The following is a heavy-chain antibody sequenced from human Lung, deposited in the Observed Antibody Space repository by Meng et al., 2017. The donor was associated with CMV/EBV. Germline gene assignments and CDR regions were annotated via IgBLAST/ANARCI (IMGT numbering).Heavy chain of an antibody. V-gene: IGHV1-69*02. D-gene: IGHD2-2*01. CDR1: GGTFSDYT. CDR3: ATSQCSSANCRDAYNWFNS. Sequence: SXXVSXKTSGGTFSDYTISWVRQAPGQGLEWMGRVTPIVGIPRYAQIFQDRVTITADKFTSTTYMELTGLTSTDTAVYYYATSQCSSANCRDAYNWFNSWXQGTLVTVSS. CDR2: VTPIVGIP. J-gene: IGHJ5*01.